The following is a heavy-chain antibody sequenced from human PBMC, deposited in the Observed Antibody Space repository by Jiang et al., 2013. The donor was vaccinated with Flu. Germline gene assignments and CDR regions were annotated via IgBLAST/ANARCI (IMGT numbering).Heavy chain of an antibody. CDR1: GYTFTSYY. J-gene: IGHJ6*02. CDR2: INAGNGNT. Sequence: SVKVSCKASGYTFTSYYIHWVRQAPGQSLEWMGWINAGNGNTKYLQKFQGRVTITRDTSASTAYMDLSSLRSEDTAVYYCARRRSDGGYYGMDVWGQGTTVTVSS. D-gene: IGHD3-10*01. CDR3: ARRRSDGGYYGMDV. V-gene: IGHV1-3*01.